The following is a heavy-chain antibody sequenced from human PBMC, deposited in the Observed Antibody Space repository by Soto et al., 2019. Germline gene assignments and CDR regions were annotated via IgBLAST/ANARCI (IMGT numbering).Heavy chain of an antibody. CDR1: GYSFTTYW. V-gene: IGHV5-51*01. CDR3: ARKDIAGNSVDF. D-gene: IGHD6-13*01. Sequence: GESLKISCKASGYSFTTYWMGWVRQMPGKGLEWMGIIYPGDSDTRYSPSFQGQVTISADKSISTAYLQWSSLKASDSAMFYCARKDIAGNSVDFWGQGTLVT. CDR2: IYPGDSDT. J-gene: IGHJ4*02.